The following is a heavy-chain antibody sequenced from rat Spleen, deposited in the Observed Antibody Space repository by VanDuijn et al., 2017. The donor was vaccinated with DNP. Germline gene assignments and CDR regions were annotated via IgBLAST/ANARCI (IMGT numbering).Heavy chain of an antibody. Sequence: EVQMVESGGGLVQPGRSMRLSCAASGFTFSDYYMAWVRQAPAKGLEWVATISYDGSSTYYRDSVKGRFTISRDNAKSTLYLQVNSLRSEDTATYYCVREDKGVDAWGQGTSVTVSS. D-gene: IGHD2-1*01. CDR3: VREDKGVDA. CDR2: ISYDGSST. CDR1: GFTFSDYY. V-gene: IGHV5-22*01. J-gene: IGHJ4*01.